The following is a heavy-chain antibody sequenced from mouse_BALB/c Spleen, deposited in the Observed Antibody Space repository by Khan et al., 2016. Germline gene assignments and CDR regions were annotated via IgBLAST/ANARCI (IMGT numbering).Heavy chain of an antibody. CDR3: ARDGWGYYAMDY. CDR1: GFSIIAYG. V-gene: IGHV2-6-7*01. Sequence: QVQLKESGPGLVAPSQSLSITCTVSGFSIIAYGVNWVRQPPGKGPEWLGMIWGDGSTDYNSALKSRLNITKDNSKSQVFLKMNSLQTDDTAKYYCARDGWGYYAMDYWGQGTSVTVSS. CDR2: IWGDGST. J-gene: IGHJ4*01. D-gene: IGHD2-2*01.